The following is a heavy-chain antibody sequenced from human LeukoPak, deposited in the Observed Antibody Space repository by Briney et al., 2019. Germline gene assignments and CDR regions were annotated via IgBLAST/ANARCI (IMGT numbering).Heavy chain of an antibody. CDR1: GFTFSSFA. CDR3: AKDPRVVGARGS. D-gene: IGHD1-26*01. J-gene: IGHJ5*02. V-gene: IGHV3-23*01. CDR2: ISGSGDDT. Sequence: GGSLRLSCAASGFTFSSFAMTWVRQAPGKGLEWVSGISGSGDDTYYADSVKGRFTISRDNSENTLYLQMHSLRLEDTAVYYCAKDPRVVGARGSWGQGTLVAVSS.